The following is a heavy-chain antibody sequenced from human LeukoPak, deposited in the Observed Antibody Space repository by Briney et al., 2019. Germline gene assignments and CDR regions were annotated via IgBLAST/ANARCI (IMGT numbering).Heavy chain of an antibody. Sequence: QPGGSLRLSCAASGFTFSSYAMSWVRQAPGKGLEWVSAISGSGGSTYYADSVKGRFTISRDNAKNSLYLQMNSLRAEDTAVYYCASPYYYDSSGYYGVSAFDIWGQGTMVTVSS. CDR2: ISGSGGST. CDR1: GFTFSSYA. CDR3: ASPYYYDSSGYYGVSAFDI. V-gene: IGHV3-23*01. J-gene: IGHJ3*02. D-gene: IGHD3-22*01.